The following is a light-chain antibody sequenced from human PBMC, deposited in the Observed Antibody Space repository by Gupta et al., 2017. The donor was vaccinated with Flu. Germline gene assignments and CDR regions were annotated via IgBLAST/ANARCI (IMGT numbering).Light chain of an antibody. J-gene: IGKJ1*01. CDR3: QQYGSSPGT. Sequence: ENVLTQSPGTLSLSPGERATLSCRASQSVSSNYLAWYQQKPGQAPRLLIYGASNRATGIPDRFSGSGSGTDFTLTISRLEPGDSAVYYCQQYGSSPGTFGQGTKVEIK. V-gene: IGKV3-20*01. CDR2: GAS. CDR1: QSVSSNY.